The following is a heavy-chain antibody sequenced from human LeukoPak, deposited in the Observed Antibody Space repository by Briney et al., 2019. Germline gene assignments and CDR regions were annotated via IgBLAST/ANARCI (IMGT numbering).Heavy chain of an antibody. CDR3: ARDGYYYDSPV. V-gene: IGHV1-46*01. CDR1: GYTFTSYY. Sequence: ASVKVSCKASGYTFTSYYMHWVRQAPGQGLEWMGIINHSGGSTSYAQKFQGRVTMTRDTSTSTVYMELGSLRSEDTDVYYCARDGYYYDSPVWGQGTLVAVSS. D-gene: IGHD3-22*01. CDR2: INHSGGST. J-gene: IGHJ4*02.